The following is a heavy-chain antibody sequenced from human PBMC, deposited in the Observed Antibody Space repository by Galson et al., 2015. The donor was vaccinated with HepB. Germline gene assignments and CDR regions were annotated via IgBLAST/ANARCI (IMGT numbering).Heavy chain of an antibody. J-gene: IGHJ1*01. Sequence: SLRLSCAASGFTFSSYAMSWVRQAPGKGLEWVSAISGSGGSTYYADSVKGRFTISRDNSKNTLYLQMNSLRAEDTAVYYCAKDRRDGYNLLAEYFQHWGQGTLVTVSS. CDR3: AKDRRDGYNLLAEYFQH. D-gene: IGHD5-24*01. V-gene: IGHV3-23*01. CDR1: GFTFSSYA. CDR2: ISGSGGST.